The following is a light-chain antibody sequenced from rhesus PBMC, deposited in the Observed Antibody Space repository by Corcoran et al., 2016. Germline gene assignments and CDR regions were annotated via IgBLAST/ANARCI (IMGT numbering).Light chain of an antibody. CDR1: QSVRSY. V-gene: IGKV3S9*01. CDR2: GAS. CDR3: QPYNNCMFP. Sequence: EIVMTQSPATLSLSPGERATLSCRASQSVRSYVAWDQQKPGQAPRLLIYGASNRATGVPDRFSGSGSGTDFALIISSLEPENDGVYYCQPYNNCMFPFGQVTKVE. J-gene: IGKJ2*01.